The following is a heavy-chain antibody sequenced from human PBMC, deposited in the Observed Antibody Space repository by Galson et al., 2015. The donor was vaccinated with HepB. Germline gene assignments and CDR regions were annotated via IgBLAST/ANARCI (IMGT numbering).Heavy chain of an antibody. J-gene: IGHJ4*02. CDR3: ALGFWTPASRGNFES. Sequence: SLRLSCAASGFTFSRYSMNWVRQAPGKGLEWIAYHITTSVNRYYADSVKGRFTISRGNAKNSLLLQMDSLRVEDTAVYYCALGFWTPASRGNFESWGQGTLVTVTP. D-gene: IGHD3/OR15-3a*01. CDR1: GFTFSRYS. CDR2: HITTSVNR. V-gene: IGHV3-48*04.